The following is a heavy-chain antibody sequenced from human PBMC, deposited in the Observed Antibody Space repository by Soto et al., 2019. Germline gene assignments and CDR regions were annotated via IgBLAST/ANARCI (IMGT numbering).Heavy chain of an antibody. D-gene: IGHD2-15*01. CDR3: ARALRTEAAFFCNYYYYYYMAV. Sequence: SETLSLTCAVYGGSFSGCYWSGIRQPPGKGLEWIGEINHSGSTNYNPSLKSRVTISVDTSKNQFSLKLSSVTAAETAVYYCARALRTEAAFFCNYYYYYYMAVWGKGTTVTVS. CDR2: INHSGST. V-gene: IGHV4-34*01. CDR1: GGSFSGCY. J-gene: IGHJ6*03.